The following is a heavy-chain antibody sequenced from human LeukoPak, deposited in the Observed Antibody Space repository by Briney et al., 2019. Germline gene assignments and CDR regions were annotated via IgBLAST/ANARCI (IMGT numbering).Heavy chain of an antibody. V-gene: IGHV1-8*01. J-gene: IGHJ3*02. D-gene: IGHD3-10*01. Sequence: ASVKVSCTASGYTFTSYDINWVRQATGQGLEWMGWMNPNSGNTGYAQKFQGRVTMTRNTSISTAYMELSSLRSEDTAVYYCARVMRYYYGSGSYLRAFDIWGQGTMVTVSS. CDR3: ARVMRYYYGSGSYLRAFDI. CDR2: MNPNSGNT. CDR1: GYTFTSYD.